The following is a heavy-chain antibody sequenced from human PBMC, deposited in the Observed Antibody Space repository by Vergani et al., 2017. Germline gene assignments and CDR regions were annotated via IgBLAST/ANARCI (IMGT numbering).Heavy chain of an antibody. Sequence: QVQLQQSGPGLVQPSQTLSLTCAISGDSVSSNSAAWNWIRQSPSRGLEWLGWTYYRSKWYNDYAVSVKSRITINPDTSKHQFSLQLNSVTPEDTAVYYWARGRLSIAARLNWFDPWGQGTLVTVSS. CDR2: TYYRSKWYN. V-gene: IGHV6-1*01. CDR3: ARGRLSIAARLNWFDP. J-gene: IGHJ5*02. CDR1: GDSVSSNSAA. D-gene: IGHD6-6*01.